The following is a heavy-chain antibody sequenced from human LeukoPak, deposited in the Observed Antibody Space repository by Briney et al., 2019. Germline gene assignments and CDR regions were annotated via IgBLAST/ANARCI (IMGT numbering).Heavy chain of an antibody. CDR1: GGSMNQYY. Sequence: SSETLSLTCTVSGGSMNQYYWSWIRQPAGKGLEWIGRIYSTGTTYYKPSLKSRVTMSVDTSKNQFSLKMSSVTAADTAVYYCAREESGGPVYFDYWGQGTLVTVSS. V-gene: IGHV4-4*07. J-gene: IGHJ4*02. CDR2: IYSTGTT. CDR3: AREESGGPVYFDY. D-gene: IGHD4-23*01.